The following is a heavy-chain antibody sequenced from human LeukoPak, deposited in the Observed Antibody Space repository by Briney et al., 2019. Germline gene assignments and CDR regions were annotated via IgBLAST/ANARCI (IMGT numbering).Heavy chain of an antibody. V-gene: IGHV1-69*05. CDR1: GGTFSSYV. Sequence: ASVKVSCKASGGTFSSYVISWVRQAPGQGLEWMGGIIPIFGTANYAQKFQGRVTITTDESTSTAYMELSSLRSEDTAVYYCGVVVVPAAIVYYYYYMDVWGKGTTVTVSS. CDR2: IIPIFGTA. J-gene: IGHJ6*03. D-gene: IGHD2-2*02. CDR3: GVVVVPAAIVYYYYYMDV.